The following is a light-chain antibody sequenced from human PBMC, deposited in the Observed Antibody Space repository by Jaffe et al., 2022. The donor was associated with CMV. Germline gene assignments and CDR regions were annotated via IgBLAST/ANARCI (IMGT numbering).Light chain of an antibody. V-gene: IGKV3-20*01. CDR3: QQYGSSPET. Sequence: EIVLTQSPDTLSLSPGERATLSCRASQSVDSNYLAWYQQKPGQAPRLLISGASSRAAGVPDRFSGSGSETDFTLTISRLEPEDFAVYYCQQYGSSPETFGQGTRLEIK. CDR1: QSVDSNY. CDR2: GAS. J-gene: IGKJ2*01.